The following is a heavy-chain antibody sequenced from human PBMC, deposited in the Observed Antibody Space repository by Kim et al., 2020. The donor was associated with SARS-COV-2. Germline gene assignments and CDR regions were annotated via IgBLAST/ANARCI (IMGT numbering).Heavy chain of an antibody. Sequence: SETLSLTCTVSGGSISSGSYYWSWIRQPAGKGLEWIGRIYTSGSTNYNPSLKSRVTISVDTSKNQFSLKLSSVTAADTAVYYCARDLRNYDILTGYYGNAFDIWGQGTMVTVSS. CDR1: GGSISSGSYY. D-gene: IGHD3-9*01. CDR2: IYTSGST. J-gene: IGHJ3*02. CDR3: ARDLRNYDILTGYYGNAFDI. V-gene: IGHV4-61*02.